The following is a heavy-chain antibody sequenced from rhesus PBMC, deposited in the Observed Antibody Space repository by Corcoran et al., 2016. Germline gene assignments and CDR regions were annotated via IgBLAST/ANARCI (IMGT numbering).Heavy chain of an antibody. CDR3: ARDSSWLYFDY. Sequence: QVQLQESGPGVVKPSEPLSLPFAVSGYSISSGYAWRWIRPPPGKGLEWIGYSYGSSGSTNYNPSLKNRVTISKDTSKNQFSLKLSSVTAADTAVDYCARDSSWLYFDYWGQGVLVTVSS. D-gene: IGHD6-13*01. J-gene: IGHJ4*01. CDR2: SYGSSGST. V-gene: IGHV4-127*01. CDR1: GYSISSGYA.